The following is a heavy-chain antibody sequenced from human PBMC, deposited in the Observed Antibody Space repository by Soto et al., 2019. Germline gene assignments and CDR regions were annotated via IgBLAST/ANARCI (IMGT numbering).Heavy chain of an antibody. CDR3: ARAGRRDIVATTSYGMDV. CDR1: GGSFSGYY. D-gene: IGHD5-12*01. J-gene: IGHJ6*02. CDR2: INHSGST. Sequence: SETLSLTCAVYGGSFSGYYWSWIRQPPGKGLGWIGEINHSGSTNYNPSLKSRVTISVDTSRNQFSLKLSSVTAADTAVYYCARAGRRDIVATTSYGMDVWGQGTTVTVSS. V-gene: IGHV4-34*01.